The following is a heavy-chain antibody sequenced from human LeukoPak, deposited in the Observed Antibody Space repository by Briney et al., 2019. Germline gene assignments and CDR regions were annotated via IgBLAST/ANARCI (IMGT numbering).Heavy chain of an antibody. Sequence: PSETLSLTCTVSGGSISSGGYYWSWIRQHPGKGLEWIGYIYYSGSTYYNPSLKSRVTISVDTSKNQFSLKLSSVTAADTAVYYCARTMVRGVTVDYWGRGTLVPVSS. CDR2: IYYSGST. CDR3: ARTMVRGVTVDY. CDR1: GGSISSGGYY. D-gene: IGHD3-10*01. J-gene: IGHJ4*02. V-gene: IGHV4-31*03.